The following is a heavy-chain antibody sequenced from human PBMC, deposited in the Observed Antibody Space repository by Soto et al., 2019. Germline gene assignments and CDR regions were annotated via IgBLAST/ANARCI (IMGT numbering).Heavy chain of an antibody. CDR2: IIPISGTA. Sequence: QVQLVPSGAEVKKPGSSVKVSCKASGGTFSSYAISWVRQAPGQGLEWMGGIIPISGTANYAQKLQGRVTSSAYESTSTAYMELSSLRAEDTAVYYCARSQVSSTSLEIYCYYCYGMDVWGQGTTVTVSS. D-gene: IGHD2-2*01. V-gene: IGHV1-69*01. J-gene: IGHJ6*02. CDR3: ARSQVSSTSLEIYCYYCYGMDV. CDR1: GGTFSSYA.